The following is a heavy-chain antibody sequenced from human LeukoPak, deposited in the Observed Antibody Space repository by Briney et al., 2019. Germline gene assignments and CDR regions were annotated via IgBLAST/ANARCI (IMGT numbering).Heavy chain of an antibody. Sequence: ASVKVSCKASGYTFTGYYMHWVRQAPGQGLEWMGWINPNSGGTNYAQKFQGRVTMTRDTSFSTAYMELSRLRSDDTAVYYCAREAREYSSGCSDYWGQGTLVTVSS. D-gene: IGHD6-19*01. V-gene: IGHV1-2*02. CDR2: INPNSGGT. J-gene: IGHJ4*02. CDR1: GYTFTGYY. CDR3: AREAREYSSGCSDY.